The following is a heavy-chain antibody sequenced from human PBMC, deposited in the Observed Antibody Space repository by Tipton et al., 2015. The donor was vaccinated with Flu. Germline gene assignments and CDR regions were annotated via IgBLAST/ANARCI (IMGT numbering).Heavy chain of an antibody. V-gene: IGHV4-31*03. Sequence: TLSLTCIVSGGSLSSCGYYWSWIRQHPGKGLEWIGYIYYSGSTYYNPSLKSRVTISVDTSKNQFSLKLTSVTAADTAVYYCACAGHGNYDSSGSDYWGQGTLVTVSS. CDR1: GGSLSSCGYY. D-gene: IGHD3-22*01. CDR2: IYYSGST. CDR3: ACAGHGNYDSSGSDY. J-gene: IGHJ4*02.